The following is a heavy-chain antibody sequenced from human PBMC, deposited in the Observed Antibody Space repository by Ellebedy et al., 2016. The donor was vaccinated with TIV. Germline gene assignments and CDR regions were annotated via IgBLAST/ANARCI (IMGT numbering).Heavy chain of an antibody. V-gene: IGHV3-66*01. D-gene: IGHD1-1*01. J-gene: IGHJ3*02. CDR2: IHTGGDT. CDR3: AGETFNDVDLIIWGVLDT. CDR1: GLTVSSTY. Sequence: GGSLRLSCAASGLTVSSTYMSWVRQAPGKGLEWISVIHTGGDTNYADSVKGRFTMSRDTSKNTVNLQINSVRVEDTAVYYCAGETFNDVDLIIWGVLDTWGQGTMVTVSS.